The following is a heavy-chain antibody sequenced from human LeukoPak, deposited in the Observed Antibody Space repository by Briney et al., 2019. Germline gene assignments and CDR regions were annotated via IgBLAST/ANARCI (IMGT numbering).Heavy chain of an antibody. CDR3: ARVGQWLGDIVVVTATSGAFDI. V-gene: IGHV3-21*01. CDR2: ISSSSSYI. Sequence: PGGSLRLFCAASGFTFRSYSMNWVRQAPGKGLEGVSSISSSSSYIYYADSVKGRFTISRDNAKNSLYLQMNSLRAEDTAVYYCARVGQWLGDIVVVTATSGAFDIWGQGTMVTVSS. D-gene: IGHD2-21*02. J-gene: IGHJ3*02. CDR1: GFTFRSYS.